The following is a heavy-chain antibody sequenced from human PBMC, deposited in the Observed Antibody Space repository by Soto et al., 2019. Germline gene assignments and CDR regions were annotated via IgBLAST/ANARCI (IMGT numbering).Heavy chain of an antibody. CDR3: AKTALRFLEWSSPIMDV. CDR2: ISYDGSNK. J-gene: IGHJ6*02. CDR1: GFTFSSYG. D-gene: IGHD3-3*01. V-gene: IGHV3-30*18. Sequence: PGGSLRLSCAASGFTFSSYGMHWVRQAPGKGLEWVAVISYDGSNKYYADSVKGRFTISRDNSKNTLYLQMNSLRAEDTAVYYCAKTALRFLEWSSPIMDVWGQGTTVTVSS.